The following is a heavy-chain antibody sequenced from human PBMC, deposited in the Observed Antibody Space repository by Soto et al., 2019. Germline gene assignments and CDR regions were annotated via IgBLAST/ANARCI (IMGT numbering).Heavy chain of an antibody. CDR3: ARTDGYKKRDFDY. D-gene: IGHD5-12*01. CDR1: GGSISSYY. Sequence: SETLSLTCTVSGGSISSYYWSWIRQPPGKGLEWIGYIYYSGSTNYNPSLKSRVTISVDTSKNQFSLKLSSVTAADTAVYYCARTDGYKKRDFDYWGQGTLVTVS. V-gene: IGHV4-59*01. J-gene: IGHJ4*02. CDR2: IYYSGST.